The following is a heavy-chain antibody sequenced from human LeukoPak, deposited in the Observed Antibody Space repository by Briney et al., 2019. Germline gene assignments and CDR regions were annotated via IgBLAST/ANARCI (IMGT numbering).Heavy chain of an antibody. V-gene: IGHV3-74*03. CDR3: ARVGGPGWYGY. CDR1: GFTFSSYW. D-gene: IGHD6-19*01. J-gene: IGHJ4*02. Sequence: GGSLGLSCAASGFTFSSYWMHWVRQVPGKGLVWASRINIDGSTTTYADSVKGRFTISRDNAKNTLYLQMNSLRAEDTALYYCARVGGPGWYGYWGQGTLVTVSS. CDR2: INIDGSTT.